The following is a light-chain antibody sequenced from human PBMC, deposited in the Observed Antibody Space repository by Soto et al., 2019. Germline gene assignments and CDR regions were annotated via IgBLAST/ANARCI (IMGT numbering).Light chain of an antibody. CDR1: QSINIW. CDR2: LAS. J-gene: IGKJ1*01. V-gene: IGKV1-5*03. CDR3: QQYNVYWT. Sequence: EIQMTQSPSTLSVSVGDRDTITCRASQSINIWLAWYQQKPGRAPKLLIYLASTLASGVPSRFSGSGSGTEFTLTISSLQSEDFATYYCQQYNVYWTFGQGTKVDIK.